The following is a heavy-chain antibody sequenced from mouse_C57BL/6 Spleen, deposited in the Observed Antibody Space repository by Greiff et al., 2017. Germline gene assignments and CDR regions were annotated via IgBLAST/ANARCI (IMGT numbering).Heavy chain of an antibody. Sequence: VQLQQSGAELVRPGASVKLSCTASGFNIKDDYMHWVKQRPEQGLEWIGWIDPENGDTEYASKFQGTATITADTSSNTAYLQLSSLTSEDTAVYYCTLLWLRRAMDYWGQGTSVTVSS. CDR3: TLLWLRRAMDY. V-gene: IGHV14-4*01. D-gene: IGHD2-2*01. CDR1: GFNIKDDY. J-gene: IGHJ4*01. CDR2: IDPENGDT.